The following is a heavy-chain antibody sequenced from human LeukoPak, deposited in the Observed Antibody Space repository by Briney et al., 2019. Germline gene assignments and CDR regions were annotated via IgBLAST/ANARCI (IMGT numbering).Heavy chain of an antibody. D-gene: IGHD3-3*01. CDR2: ISGSGGST. J-gene: IGHJ6*02. CDR1: GFTFGTYA. CDR3: ATNYDFWEDYGMDV. V-gene: IGHV3-23*01. Sequence: GGSLRLSCAASGFTFGTYAMSWVRQAPGKGLEWVSAISGSGGSTYYADSVKGRFTISRDNSKNTLYLQMNSLRAEDTAVYYCATNYDFWEDYGMDVWGQGTTVTVSS.